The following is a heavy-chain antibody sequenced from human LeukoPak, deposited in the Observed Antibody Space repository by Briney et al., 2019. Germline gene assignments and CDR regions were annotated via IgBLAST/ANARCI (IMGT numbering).Heavy chain of an antibody. CDR2: ISGSGGST. D-gene: IGHD3-22*01. Sequence: GGSLSLSCAASGFTFSSYAMSWVRQAPGKGLEWGSAISGSGGSTYYADSVKGRFTISRDNAKNTLYLQMNSLRAEDTAVYYCAKDEDHYYDTPTPFDYWGQGTLVSVSS. V-gene: IGHV3-23*01. CDR1: GFTFSSYA. CDR3: AKDEDHYYDTPTPFDY. J-gene: IGHJ4*02.